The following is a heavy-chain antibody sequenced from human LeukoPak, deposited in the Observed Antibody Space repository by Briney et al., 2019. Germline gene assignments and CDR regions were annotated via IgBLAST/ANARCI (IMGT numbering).Heavy chain of an antibody. Sequence: ASVKVSCKASGGTLSKYGISWLRQAPGQGLEWMGRVIPIFGPALYAPQFKGRVTTTADTSTETAYVEVTSLISEDTAVYFCATDPHSDFWTGYYWDSWGQGTLVTVSS. CDR1: GGTLSKYG. V-gene: IGHV1-69*06. J-gene: IGHJ4*02. D-gene: IGHD3/OR15-3a*01. CDR3: ATDPHSDFWTGYYWDS. CDR2: VIPIFGPA.